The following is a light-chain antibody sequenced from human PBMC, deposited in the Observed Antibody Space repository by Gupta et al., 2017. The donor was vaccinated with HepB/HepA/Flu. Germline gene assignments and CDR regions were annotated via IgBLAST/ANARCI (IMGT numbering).Light chain of an antibody. J-gene: IGKJ5*01. CDR3: QQYNIWSPFT. CDR2: GAS. V-gene: IGKV3-15*01. CDR1: QSVSSN. Sequence: EIVMTQSPATLSVTPGERATLSCRASQSVSSNLAWYQQKPGQAPRLRIYGASTRATGIPARCSGSGSWTEFTLTIISLQSEDFAVYYCQQYNIWSPFTFGQGTRLEIK.